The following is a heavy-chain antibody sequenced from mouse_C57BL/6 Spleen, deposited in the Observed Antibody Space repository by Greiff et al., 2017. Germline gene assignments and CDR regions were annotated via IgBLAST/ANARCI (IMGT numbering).Heavy chain of an antibody. D-gene: IGHD1-1*01. Sequence: DVKLVESGGGLVKPGGSLKLSCAASGFTFSSYAMSWVRQTPEKRLEWVATISDGGSYTSYPDNVKGRFTISRDNAKNNLYLQMSHLKSEDTAMYYCASGEDYGSSYGFAYWGQGTLVTVSA. V-gene: IGHV5-4*03. CDR1: GFTFSSYA. J-gene: IGHJ3*01. CDR3: ASGEDYGSSYGFAY. CDR2: ISDGGSYT.